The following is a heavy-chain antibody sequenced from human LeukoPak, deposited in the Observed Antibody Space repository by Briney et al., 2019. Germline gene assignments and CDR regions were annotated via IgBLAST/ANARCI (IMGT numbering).Heavy chain of an antibody. J-gene: IGHJ3*02. V-gene: IGHV4-31*03. CDR3: ARDSADPLTGDDAFDI. Sequence: PSETLSLTCTASGGSISSGGYYWSWIRQHPGKGLEWIGYIYYSGSTYYNPSLKSRVTISVDTSKNQFSLKLSSVTAADTAVYYCARDSADPLTGDDAFDIWGQGTMVTVSS. CDR1: GGSISSGGYY. D-gene: IGHD1-26*01. CDR2: IYYSGST.